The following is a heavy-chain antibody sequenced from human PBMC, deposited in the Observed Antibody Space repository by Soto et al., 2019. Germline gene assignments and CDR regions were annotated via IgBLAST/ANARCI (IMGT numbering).Heavy chain of an antibody. CDR2: MNPNSGNT. CDR1: GYTFTSYD. Sequence: ASVKVSWKASGYTFTSYDINWVRQATGQGLEWMGWMNPNSGNTGYAQKFQGRVTMTRNTSISTAYMELSSLRSEDTAVYYCAGGQNSYYYYYYGMDVWGQGTTVTVSS. V-gene: IGHV1-8*01. J-gene: IGHJ6*02. CDR3: AGGQNSYYYYYYGMDV. D-gene: IGHD6-6*01.